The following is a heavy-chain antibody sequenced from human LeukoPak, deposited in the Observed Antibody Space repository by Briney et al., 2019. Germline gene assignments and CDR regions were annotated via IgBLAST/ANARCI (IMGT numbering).Heavy chain of an antibody. D-gene: IGHD6-13*01. CDR3: ARHTSSSWHHDAFDI. CDR2: INHSGRT. Sequence: PSETLSLTCAVYGGSVYDYYWSWIRQPPGKGLEWIGEINHSGRTNYNPSLKSRVTISVDTSTNQFSLTLSSVTAADTAVYYCARHTSSSWHHDAFDIWGQGTMVTVSS. J-gene: IGHJ3*02. CDR1: GGSVYDYY. V-gene: IGHV4-34*01.